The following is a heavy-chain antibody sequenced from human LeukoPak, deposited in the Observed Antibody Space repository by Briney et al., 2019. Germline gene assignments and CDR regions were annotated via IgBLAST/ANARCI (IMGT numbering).Heavy chain of an antibody. V-gene: IGHV4-39*07. CDR3: ARAEGVTDFNWFDP. D-gene: IGHD2-21*02. CDR1: GGSISSSSYY. Sequence: PSETLSLTCTVSGGSISSSSYYWGWIRQPPGKGLEWIGSIYYSGSTYYNPSLKSRVTISVDTSKNQFSLKLSSVTAADTAVYYCARAEGVTDFNWFDPWGQGTLVTVSS. CDR2: IYYSGST. J-gene: IGHJ5*02.